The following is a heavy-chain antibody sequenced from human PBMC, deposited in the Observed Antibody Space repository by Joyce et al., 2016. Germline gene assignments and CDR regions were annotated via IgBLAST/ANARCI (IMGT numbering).Heavy chain of an antibody. V-gene: IGHV6-1*01. Sequence: QLQQSGPGLVKPSQTLSLTCAISGDSVSSKSAAWHWIRQSPSRGLEWLGMTYYRTKGYNDYAVSVKSRITINPDTSKNQFSLQLNSVTPEDMAVYYCARVRRFASTGYYYFDYWGQGILVTVSS. CDR1: GDSVSSKSAA. D-gene: IGHD6-19*01. CDR2: TYYRTKGYN. J-gene: IGHJ4*02. CDR3: ARVRRFASTGYYYFDY.